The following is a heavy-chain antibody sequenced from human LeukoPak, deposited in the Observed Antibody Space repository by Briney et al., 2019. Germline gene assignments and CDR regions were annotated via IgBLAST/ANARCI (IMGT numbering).Heavy chain of an antibody. CDR1: GYTFTGYY. V-gene: IGHV1-18*04. J-gene: IGHJ4*02. CDR2: ISAYNGNT. CDR3: ARVPSGYDFWSGYQYDY. Sequence: ASVKVSCKASGYTFTGYYTHWVRQAPGQGLEWMGWISAYNGNTNYAQKLQGRVTMTTDTSTSTAYMELRSLRSDDTAVYYCARVPSGYDFWSGYQYDYWGQGTLVTVSS. D-gene: IGHD3-3*01.